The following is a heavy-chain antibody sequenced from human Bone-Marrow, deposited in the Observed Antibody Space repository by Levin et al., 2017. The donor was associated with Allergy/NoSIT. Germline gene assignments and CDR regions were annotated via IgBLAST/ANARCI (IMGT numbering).Heavy chain of an antibody. D-gene: IGHD5-18*01. J-gene: IGHJ4*02. CDR3: ARIPDTTSEFDY. Sequence: SETLSLTCTVSGGSIRSGGYYWSWIRQHPGKGLEWIGYIYDSGSTSYTPSLESRVAISVDTSKHHFYLKLTSLTAADTAVYYCARIPDTTSEFDYWGQGTLVTVSS. V-gene: IGHV4-31*03. CDR1: GGSIRSGGYY. CDR2: IYDSGST.